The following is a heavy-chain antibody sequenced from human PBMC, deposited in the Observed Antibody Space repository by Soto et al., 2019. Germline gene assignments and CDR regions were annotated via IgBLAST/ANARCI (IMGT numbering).Heavy chain of an antibody. CDR1: GFTFSSYW. D-gene: IGHD3-16*01. V-gene: IGHV3-7*01. Sequence: GGSLRLSCAASGFTFSSYWMSWVRQAPGKGLEWVANIKQDGSEKYYVDSVKGRFTISRDNAKNSLYLQMNSLRAEDTAVYYCARESIDYDSYYYYYMDVWGKGTTVTVSS. J-gene: IGHJ6*03. CDR3: ARESIDYDSYYYYYMDV. CDR2: IKQDGSEK.